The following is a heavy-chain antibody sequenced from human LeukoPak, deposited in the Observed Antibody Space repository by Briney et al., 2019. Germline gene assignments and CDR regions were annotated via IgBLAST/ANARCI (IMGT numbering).Heavy chain of an antibody. Sequence: SETLSLTCSVSGGSIRSGDHHRAWVRQPPGKGLEFIGSLDESGRPYYNRPLKSRVSISGDTSGKQFSLNLTSVTAADTAVYFCARDLGGYPFFMDVWGRGTTVIVSS. CDR3: ARDLGGYPFFMDV. J-gene: IGHJ6*03. CDR2: LDESGRP. D-gene: IGHD2-15*01. V-gene: IGHV4-39*07. CDR1: GGSIRSGDHH.